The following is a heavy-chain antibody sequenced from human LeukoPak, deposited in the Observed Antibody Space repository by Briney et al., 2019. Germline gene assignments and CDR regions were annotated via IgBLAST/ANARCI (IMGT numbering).Heavy chain of an antibody. CDR3: ARDWAYYDFWSGYALGY. D-gene: IGHD3-3*01. V-gene: IGHV3-48*01. J-gene: IGHJ4*02. CDR2: ISSSSSTI. Sequence: GGSLRLSCAASGFTVSSNYMSWVRQAPGKGLEWVSYISSSSSTIYYADSVKGRFTISRDNAKNSLYLQMNSLRAEDTAVYYCARDWAYYDFWSGYALGYWGQGTLVTVSS. CDR1: GFTVSSNY.